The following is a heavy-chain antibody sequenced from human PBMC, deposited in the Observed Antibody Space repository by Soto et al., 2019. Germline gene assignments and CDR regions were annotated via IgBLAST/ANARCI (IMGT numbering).Heavy chain of an antibody. CDR2: VCDDGHS. Sequence: QVQLHESSPGLVQPSETLSLACTVSSGSLTSNCWTWIRQTPGRGLESIGYVCDDGHSNFHPSLKRRVTISADASRNQFSLLLRSVTAADTAVYYCARLPYGSGSFGGFDAWGQGILVTVAS. D-gene: IGHD3-10*01. CDR1: SGSLTSNC. J-gene: IGHJ5*02. V-gene: IGHV4-59*08. CDR3: ARLPYGSGSFGGFDA.